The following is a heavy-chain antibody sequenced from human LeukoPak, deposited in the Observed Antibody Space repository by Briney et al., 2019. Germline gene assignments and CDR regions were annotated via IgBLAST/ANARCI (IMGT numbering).Heavy chain of an antibody. V-gene: IGHV4-4*02. CDR2: IYHSGST. D-gene: IGHD3-22*01. J-gene: IGHJ3*02. CDR1: GGSISSSNW. CDR3: ARDPLISSGYYSITKPFVFDI. Sequence: PSGTLSLTCAVSGGSISSSNWWSWVRQPPGKGLEWIGEIYHSGSTNYNPSLKSRVTISVDKSKNQFSLKLSSVTAADTAVYYCARDPLISSGYYSITKPFVFDIWGQGTMVTVSS.